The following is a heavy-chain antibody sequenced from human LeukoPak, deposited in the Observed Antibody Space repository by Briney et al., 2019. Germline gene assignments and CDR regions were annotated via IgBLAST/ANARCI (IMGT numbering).Heavy chain of an antibody. D-gene: IGHD4-17*01. V-gene: IGHV4-39*07. CDR3: ARDWSRSDGYGDPFDY. CDR2: IYYSGST. Sequence: PSETLSLTCTVSGGSISSSSYYWGWIRQPPGKGLEWIGSIYYSGSTCYNPSLKSRVTISVDTSKNQFSLKLSSVTAADTAVYYCARDWSRSDGYGDPFDYWGQGTLVTVSS. CDR1: GGSISSSSYY. J-gene: IGHJ4*02.